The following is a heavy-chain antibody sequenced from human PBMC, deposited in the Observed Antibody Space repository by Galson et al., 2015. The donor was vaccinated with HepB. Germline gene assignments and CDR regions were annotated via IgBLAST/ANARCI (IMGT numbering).Heavy chain of an antibody. CDR2: ITNDGAGT. Sequence: SCAASGFNFNYYAMHWVRQAPGRGLEYISGITNDGAGTNYADFVRGRFTISRDNSRKSLNLQMTSLRPDDTALYYCVKEDILSGFLVGSFHVWGQGTMVTVSS. CDR3: VKEDILSGFLVGSFHV. CDR1: GFNFNYYA. D-gene: IGHD3-9*01. V-gene: IGHV3-64D*08. J-gene: IGHJ3*01.